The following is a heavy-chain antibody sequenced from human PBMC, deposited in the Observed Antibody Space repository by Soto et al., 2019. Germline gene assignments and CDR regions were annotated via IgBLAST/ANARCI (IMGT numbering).Heavy chain of an antibody. D-gene: IGHD1-26*01. J-gene: IGHJ4*02. V-gene: IGHV3-74*01. CDR1: GFTFSTYW. CDR2: INTDGTTT. Sequence: GGSLRLSCAASGFTFSTYWMSWVRQAPGKGLVWVSRINTDGTTTNDADSVKGRFTISRDNAKNTLYLQMNSLRAEDTAVYYCARVAGRGSYYFPFDFWGQGTLVTVSS. CDR3: ARVAGRGSYYFPFDF.